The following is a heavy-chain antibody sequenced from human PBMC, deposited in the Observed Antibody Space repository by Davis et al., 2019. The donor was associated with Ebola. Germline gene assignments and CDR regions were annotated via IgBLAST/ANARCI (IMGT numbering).Heavy chain of an antibody. V-gene: IGHV4-61*01. CDR3: ARRGYYYDSSGYYGGAFDI. CDR1: GGSVSSGSYY. CDR2: INHSGST. D-gene: IGHD3-22*01. Sequence: SETLSLTCTVSGGSVSSGSYYWSWIRQPPGKGLEWIGEINHSGSTNYNPSLKSRVTISVDTSKNQFSLKLSSVTAADTAVYYCARRGYYYDSSGYYGGAFDIWGQGTMVTVSS. J-gene: IGHJ3*02.